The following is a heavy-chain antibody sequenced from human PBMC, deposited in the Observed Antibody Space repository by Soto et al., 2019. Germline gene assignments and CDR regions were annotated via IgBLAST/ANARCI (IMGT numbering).Heavy chain of an antibody. Sequence: ASVRVSCKASGYTFTSYGISWVRQAPGQGLEWMGWISAYNGNTNYAQKLQGRVTMTTDTSTSTAYMELRSLRSDDTAVYYCARAYCSGGSCYDDICGQGTMVTVSS. J-gene: IGHJ3*02. CDR1: GYTFTSYG. CDR2: ISAYNGNT. V-gene: IGHV1-18*01. D-gene: IGHD2-15*01. CDR3: ARAYCSGGSCYDDI.